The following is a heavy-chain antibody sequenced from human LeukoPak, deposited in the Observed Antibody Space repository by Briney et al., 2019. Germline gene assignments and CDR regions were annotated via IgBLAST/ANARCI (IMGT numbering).Heavy chain of an antibody. V-gene: IGHV3-7*03. CDR2: IKLDGSEK. CDR3: ARDQYDTWSRRGNFDS. CDR1: GFNFNIYV. D-gene: IGHD3-3*01. Sequence: AGGSLRLSCVASGFNFNIYVMTWVRQAPGKGLEWVANIKLDGSEKNYVDSVKGRFTISRDNTKNSLYLQMNSLRVEDTAVFYCARDQYDTWSRRGNFDSWGQGTLVIVSS. J-gene: IGHJ4*02.